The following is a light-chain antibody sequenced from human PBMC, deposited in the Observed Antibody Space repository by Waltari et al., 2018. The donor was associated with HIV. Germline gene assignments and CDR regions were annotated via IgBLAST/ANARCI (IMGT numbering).Light chain of an antibody. CDR2: EVS. V-gene: IGLV2-14*01. J-gene: IGLJ1*01. CDR3: SSYTSSSTLLV. CDR1: SGDVASYNY. Sequence: QSALTQPASVSGSPGQSITISCTGTSGDVASYNYIDWYQLHPGKAPKLRIYEVSNRPSGVSNRFSGSKSGNTASLTISGLQAEDEADYYCSSYTSSSTLLVFGTGTKVTVL.